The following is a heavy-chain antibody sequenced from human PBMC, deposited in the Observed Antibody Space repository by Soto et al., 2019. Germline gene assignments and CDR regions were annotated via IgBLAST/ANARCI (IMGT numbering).Heavy chain of an antibody. CDR3: ASRDPGTSVDY. CDR1: GGSFSGYY. Sequence: SSETLSLTCAVYGGSFSGYYWSWIRQPPGQGLEWIGEIYRTGSTNYNPSLKSRVTISLDKSENKFSLQVTSLTAADTAVYYCASRDPGTSVDYWGQGTLVTVSS. V-gene: IGHV4-34*01. J-gene: IGHJ4*02. D-gene: IGHD1-7*01. CDR2: IYRTGST.